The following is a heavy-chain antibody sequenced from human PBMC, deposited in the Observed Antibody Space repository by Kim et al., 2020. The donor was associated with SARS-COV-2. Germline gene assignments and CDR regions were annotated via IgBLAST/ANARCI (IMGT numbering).Heavy chain of an antibody. Sequence: FQGRVTMTRDTSTSTVYMELSSLRSEDTAVYYCARDPTPIAAAGTIRYDYWGQGTLVTVSS. D-gene: IGHD6-13*01. CDR3: ARDPTPIAAAGTIRYDY. V-gene: IGHV1-46*01. J-gene: IGHJ4*02.